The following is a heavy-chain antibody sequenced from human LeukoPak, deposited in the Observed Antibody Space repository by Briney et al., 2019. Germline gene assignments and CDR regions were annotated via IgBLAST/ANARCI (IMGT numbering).Heavy chain of an antibody. J-gene: IGHJ3*02. V-gene: IGHV1-18*01. CDR2: ISAYNGNT. Sequence: ASVKVSCKASGYTFTSYGISWVRQAPGQGLEWMGRISAYNGNTNYAQKLQGRVTMTTDTSTSTAYMELRSLRSDDTAVYYCARDLHNIVVVPAAIPGAFDIWGQGTMVTVSS. CDR3: ARDLHNIVVVPAAIPGAFDI. CDR1: GYTFTSYG. D-gene: IGHD2-2*01.